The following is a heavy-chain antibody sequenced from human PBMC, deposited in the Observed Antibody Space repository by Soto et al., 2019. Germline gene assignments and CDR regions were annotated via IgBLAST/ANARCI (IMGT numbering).Heavy chain of an antibody. CDR3: ARAVGYCSSTSCPARYFDL. J-gene: IGHJ2*01. V-gene: IGHV1-18*01. CDR2: ISAYNGNT. CDR1: GYTFTSYG. D-gene: IGHD2-2*03. Sequence: ASVKVSCKASGYTFTSYGISWVRQAPGQGLEWMGWISAYNGNTNYAQKLQGRVTMTTDTSTSTAYMELRSLRSDDTAVYYCARAVGYCSSTSCPARYFDLWGRSTLVTVSS.